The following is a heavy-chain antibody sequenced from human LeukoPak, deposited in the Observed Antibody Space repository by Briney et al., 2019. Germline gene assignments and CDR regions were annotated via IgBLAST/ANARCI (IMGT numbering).Heavy chain of an antibody. Sequence: PGGSLRLSCAASGFTFSSYSMNLVRQAPGKGLEWVSSISSSSSYIYYADSVKGRFTISRDNAKNSLYLQMNSLRAEDTAVYYCARGVMATITPNDDYWGQGTLVTVSS. CDR2: ISSSSSYI. J-gene: IGHJ4*02. V-gene: IGHV3-21*01. CDR3: ARGVMATITPNDDY. D-gene: IGHD5-12*01. CDR1: GFTFSSYS.